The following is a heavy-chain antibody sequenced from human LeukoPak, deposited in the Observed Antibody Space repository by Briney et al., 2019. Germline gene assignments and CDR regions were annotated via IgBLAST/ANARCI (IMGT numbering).Heavy chain of an antibody. J-gene: IGHJ3*02. CDR1: GGSISSYY. CDR2: IYYSGTT. D-gene: IGHD3-22*01. V-gene: IGHV4-59*12. Sequence: SETLSLTCTVSGGSISSYYWSWIRQLPGKGLEWIGYIYYSGTTNYNPSLQSRVTISVDTSKNQFSLKLSSVTAADTAVYYCARDRYYSDSSGYLADAFDIWGQGTMVTVSS. CDR3: ARDRYYSDSSGYLADAFDI.